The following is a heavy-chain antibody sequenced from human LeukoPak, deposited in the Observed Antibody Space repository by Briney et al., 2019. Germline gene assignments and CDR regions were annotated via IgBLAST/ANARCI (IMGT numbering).Heavy chain of an antibody. CDR1: GGSISSYY. CDR3: ARDRVVPAAKYYYYGMDV. D-gene: IGHD2-2*01. J-gene: IGHJ6*02. CDR2: IYYSGRT. Sequence: PSETLSLTCTVSGGSISSYYWSWIRQPPGKGLEWIGYIYYSGRTNYNPSLKSRVTISVDTSKNQFSLKLSSVTAADTAVYYCARDRVVPAAKYYYYGMDVWGQGTTVTVSS. V-gene: IGHV4-59*01.